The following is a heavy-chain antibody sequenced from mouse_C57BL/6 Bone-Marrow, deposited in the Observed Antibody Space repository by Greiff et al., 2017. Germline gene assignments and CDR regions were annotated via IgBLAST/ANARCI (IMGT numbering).Heavy chain of an antibody. D-gene: IGHD2-4*01. V-gene: IGHV1-4*01. Sequence: QVQLKESGAELARPGASVKMSCKASGYTFTSYTMHWVKQRPGQGLEWIGYINPSSGYTKYNQKFKDKATLTADKSSSTAYMQLSSLTSEDSAVYYCARYPIYYDYTWFAYWGQGTLVTVSA. CDR2: INPSSGYT. CDR3: ARYPIYYDYTWFAY. J-gene: IGHJ3*01. CDR1: GYTFTSYT.